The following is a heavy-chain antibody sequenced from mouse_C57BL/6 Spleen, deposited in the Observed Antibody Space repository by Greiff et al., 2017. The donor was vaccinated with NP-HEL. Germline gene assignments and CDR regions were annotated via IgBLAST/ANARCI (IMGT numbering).Heavy chain of an antibody. CDR3: ARDQEYGNYGGYWYFDV. CDR2: ISDGGSYT. D-gene: IGHD2-10*02. Sequence: EVKLMESGGGLVKPGGSLKLSCAASGFTFSSYAMSWVRQTPEKRLEWVATISDGGSYTYYPDNVKGRFTISRDNAKNNLYLQMSHLKSEDTAMYYCARDQEYGNYGGYWYFDVWGAGTTVTVSS. V-gene: IGHV5-4*01. J-gene: IGHJ1*01. CDR1: GFTFSSYA.